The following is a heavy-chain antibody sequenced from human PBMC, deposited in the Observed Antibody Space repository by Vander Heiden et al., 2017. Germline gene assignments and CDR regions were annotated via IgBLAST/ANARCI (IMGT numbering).Heavy chain of an antibody. D-gene: IGHD2-21*02. CDR3: ARMYCSGGDCYSKYYYGMDV. CDR2: IYYSGSI. Sequence: LQPQESGPRLAKPSETVALTCPVSGGSVRYRSYYWGRIREAPWKGLEWIGKIYYSGSIYLNPSLKSRVAIFVDTSRDQFSLKVTSVTAADTAVYYCARMYCSGGDCYSKYYYGMDVWGQGTTVIVSS. V-gene: IGHV4-39*01. J-gene: IGHJ6*02. CDR1: GGSVRYRSYY.